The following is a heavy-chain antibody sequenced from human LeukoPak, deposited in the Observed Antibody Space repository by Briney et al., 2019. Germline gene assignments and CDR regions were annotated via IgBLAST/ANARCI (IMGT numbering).Heavy chain of an antibody. CDR2: INHSGST. V-gene: IGHV4-34*01. Sequence: SETLSLTCAVYGGSFSGYYWSWIRQPPGKGLEWIGEINHSGSTNYNPSLKSRVTISVDTSKNQFSLKLSSVTAADTAVYYCARRRAAIPFDYWGQGTLVTVSS. CDR1: GGSFSGYY. J-gene: IGHJ4*02. CDR3: ARRRAAIPFDY. D-gene: IGHD2-2*01.